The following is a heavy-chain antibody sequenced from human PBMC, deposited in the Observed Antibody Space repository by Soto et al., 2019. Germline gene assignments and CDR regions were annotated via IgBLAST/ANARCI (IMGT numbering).Heavy chain of an antibody. J-gene: IGHJ5*02. D-gene: IGHD2-15*01. V-gene: IGHV4-59*01. CDR1: GGSISSYY. CDR3: ARGQLGYCSGGSCSVWFDP. Sequence: TSETLSLTCTVSGGSISSYYWSWIRQPPGKGLEWIGYIYYSGSTNYNPSLKSRVTISVDTSKNQFSLKLSSVTAANTAAYYCARGQLGYCSGGSCSVWFDPWGQGTLVTVSS. CDR2: IYYSGST.